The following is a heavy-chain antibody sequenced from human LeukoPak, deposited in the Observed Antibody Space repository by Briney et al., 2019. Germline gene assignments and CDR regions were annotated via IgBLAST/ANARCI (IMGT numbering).Heavy chain of an antibody. CDR2: IYYSGST. V-gene: IGHV4-59*08. D-gene: IGHD3-16*01. J-gene: IGHJ4*02. Sequence: SKTLSLTCTVSGGSISSYYWSWIRQPPGKGLEWIGYIYYSGSTNYNPSLKSRVTISVDTSKNQFSLKLSSVTAADTAVYYCARLGRGGLYYFDYWGQGTLVTVSS. CDR3: ARLGRGGLYYFDY. CDR1: GGSISSYY.